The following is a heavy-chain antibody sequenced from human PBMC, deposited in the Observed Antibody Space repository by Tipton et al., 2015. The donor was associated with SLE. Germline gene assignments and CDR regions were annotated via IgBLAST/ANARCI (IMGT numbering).Heavy chain of an antibody. D-gene: IGHD1-20*01. J-gene: IGHJ5*02. CDR3: ARDIRVFITGGWFDP. CDR2: IYYSGST. Sequence: TLSLTCNVSGGSISRGDYYWSWIRQPPGKGLEWIGYIYYSGSTYYNPSLKSRVTISVDTSKNQFSLKLSSVTAADTAVYYCARDIRVFITGGWFDPWGQGTLVTVSS. CDR1: GGSISRGDYY. V-gene: IGHV4-30-4*01.